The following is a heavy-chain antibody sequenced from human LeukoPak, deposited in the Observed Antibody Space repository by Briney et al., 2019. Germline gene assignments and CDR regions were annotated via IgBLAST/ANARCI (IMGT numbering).Heavy chain of an antibody. CDR3: ASQGAATTYYYYYMDV. V-gene: IGHV4-38-2*02. CDR2: IYHSGST. D-gene: IGHD2-15*01. J-gene: IGHJ6*03. Sequence: SETLSLTCTVSGYSISSGYYWGWIRQPPGKGLEWIGSIYHSGSTYYNPSLKSRITISVDTSKNQFSLKLSSVTAADTAVYYCASQGAATTYYYYYMDVWGKGTTVTVSS. CDR1: GYSISSGYY.